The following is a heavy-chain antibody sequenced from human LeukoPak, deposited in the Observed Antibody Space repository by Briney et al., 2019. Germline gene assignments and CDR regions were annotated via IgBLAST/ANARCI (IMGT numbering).Heavy chain of an antibody. V-gene: IGHV4-39*01. CDR1: GGSISSSSYY. D-gene: IGHD2-2*01. CDR3: ASGYCSSTSCFEYFQH. CDR2: IYYSGST. Sequence: SETLSLACTVSGGSISSSSYYWSWIRQPPGKGLEWIGYIYYSGSTYYNPSLKSRVTISVDTSKNQFSLKLSSVTAADTAVYYCASGYCSSTSCFEYFQHWGQGTLVTVSS. J-gene: IGHJ1*01.